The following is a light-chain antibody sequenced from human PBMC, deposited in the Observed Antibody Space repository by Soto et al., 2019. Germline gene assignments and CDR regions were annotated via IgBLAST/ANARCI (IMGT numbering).Light chain of an antibody. J-gene: IGLJ1*01. V-gene: IGLV2-14*01. CDR2: DVS. CDR3: SSYTYSNTHV. CDR1: SSDVGGYNY. Sequence: QSALTQPASVSGSPGQSITISCTGTSSDVGGYNYVSWHQQHPGKVPKLIIYDVSSRPSGVSIRFSGSKSGNTASLTISGLQAEDEADYYCSSYTYSNTHVFVSGTKVPVL.